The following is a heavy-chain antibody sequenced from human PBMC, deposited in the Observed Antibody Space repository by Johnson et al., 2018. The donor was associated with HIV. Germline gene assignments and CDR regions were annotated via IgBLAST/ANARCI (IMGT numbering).Heavy chain of an antibody. V-gene: IGHV3-9*01. D-gene: IGHD6-13*01. Sequence: VKGRFTISRDNAKNSLYLQMNSLRAEDTALYYCAKDRYSSSPTAFDIWGQGTMVTVSS. CDR3: AKDRYSSSPTAFDI. J-gene: IGHJ3*02.